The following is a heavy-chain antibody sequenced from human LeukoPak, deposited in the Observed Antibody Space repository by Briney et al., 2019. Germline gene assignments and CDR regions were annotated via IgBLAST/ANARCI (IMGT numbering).Heavy chain of an antibody. CDR3: AVDSTDIVVVPAAIELDY. J-gene: IGHJ4*02. V-gene: IGHV1-69*05. D-gene: IGHD2-2*01. CDR1: GGTFSSYA. Sequence: ASVKVSCKASGGTFSSYAISWVRQAPGQGLEWMGGIIPIFGTANYAQKFQGRVTITTDESTSTAYMELSSLRPEDTAVYYCAVDSTDIVVVPAAIELDYWGQGTLVTISS. CDR2: IIPIFGTA.